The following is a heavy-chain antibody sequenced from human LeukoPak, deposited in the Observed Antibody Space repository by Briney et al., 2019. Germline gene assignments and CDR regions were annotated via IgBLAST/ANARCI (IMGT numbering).Heavy chain of an antibody. J-gene: IGHJ4*02. CDR3: AKDRITMVRGVIDFDY. CDR1: GFTFSSYG. CDR2: ISYDGSNK. Sequence: GGSLRLSCAASGFTFSSYGMHWVRQAPGKGLEWVAVISYDGSNKYYADSVKGRFTISRDNSKNTLSLQMNSLRAEDTAVYYCAKDRITMVRGVIDFDYWGQGTLVTVSS. V-gene: IGHV3-30*18. D-gene: IGHD3-10*01.